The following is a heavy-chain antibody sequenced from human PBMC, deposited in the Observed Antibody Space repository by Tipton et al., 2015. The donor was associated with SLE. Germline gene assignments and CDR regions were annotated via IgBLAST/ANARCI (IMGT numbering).Heavy chain of an antibody. Sequence: LRLSCTVSGGSISSHYWSWIRQPPGKGLEWIGSIYYSGSTYYNPSLKSRVTISVDTSKNQFSLKLSSVTAADTAVYYCARRGYSYVDYWGQGTLVTVSS. J-gene: IGHJ4*02. CDR3: ARRGYSYVDY. D-gene: IGHD5-18*01. V-gene: IGHV4-59*05. CDR1: GGSISSHY. CDR2: IYYSGST.